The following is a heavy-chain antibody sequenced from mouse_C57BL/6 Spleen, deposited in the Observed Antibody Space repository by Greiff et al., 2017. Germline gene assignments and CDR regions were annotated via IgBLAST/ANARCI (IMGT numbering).Heavy chain of an antibody. CDR1: GYTFTSYW. Sequence: QVQLKQSGAELVKPGASVKLSCKASGYTFTSYWMHWVKQRPGQGLEWIGMIHPNSGSTNYNEKFKSKATLTVDKSSSTAYMQLSSLTSEDSAVYYCARYDGSYYYAMDYWGQGTSVTVSS. V-gene: IGHV1-64*01. J-gene: IGHJ4*01. CDR2: IHPNSGST. D-gene: IGHD1-1*01. CDR3: ARYDGSYYYAMDY.